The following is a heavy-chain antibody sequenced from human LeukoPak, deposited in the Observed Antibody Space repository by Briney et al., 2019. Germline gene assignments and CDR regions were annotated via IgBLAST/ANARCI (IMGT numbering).Heavy chain of an antibody. CDR2: LIGSSGST. CDR1: GFTFSDHY. V-gene: IGHV3-23*01. J-gene: IGHJ4*02. D-gene: IGHD5-12*01. CDR3: AKGAYDYIEIGYFDS. Sequence: GGSLRLSCAASGFTFSDHYMDWVRQAPGKGLEWVSVLIGSSGSTDYADSVKGRFTISRDNSKNTLFLQMNSLRAEDTAIYYCAKGAYDYIEIGYFDSWGQGTLVTVSS.